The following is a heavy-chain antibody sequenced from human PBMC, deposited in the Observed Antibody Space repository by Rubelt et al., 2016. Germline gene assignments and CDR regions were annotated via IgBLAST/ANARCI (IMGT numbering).Heavy chain of an antibody. CDR2: ISSSSSYI. CDR1: GFTFSSYS. CDR3: ARDLDTAMVTLGY. Sequence: GGGLVKPGGSLRLSCAASGFTFSSYSMNWVRQAPGKGLEWVSSISSSSSYIYYADSVKGRFTISRDNAKNSLYLQMNSLRAEDTAVYYCARDLDTAMVTLGYWGQGTLVTVSS. D-gene: IGHD5-18*01. V-gene: IGHV3-21*01. J-gene: IGHJ4*02.